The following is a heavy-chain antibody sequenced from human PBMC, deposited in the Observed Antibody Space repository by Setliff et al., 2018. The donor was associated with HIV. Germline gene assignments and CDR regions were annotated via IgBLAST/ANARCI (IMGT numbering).Heavy chain of an antibody. CDR3: ARAGGGYSGYDYYYYYYMDV. V-gene: IGHV4-59*01. D-gene: IGHD5-12*01. CDR1: GGSFSDYY. J-gene: IGHJ6*03. CDR2: IYYSGST. Sequence: SETLSLTCAVYGGSFSDYYWTWIRQPPGKGLEWIGYIYYSGSTNYNPSLKSRVTISVDTSKNQFSLKLNSVTAADTAVYYCARAGGGYSGYDYYYYYYMDVWGGGTTVTVSS.